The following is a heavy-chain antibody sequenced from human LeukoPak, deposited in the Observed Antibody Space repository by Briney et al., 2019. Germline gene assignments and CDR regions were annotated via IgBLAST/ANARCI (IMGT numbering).Heavy chain of an antibody. CDR3: AKVWGKNYDFWSGYSTYYFDY. CDR1: GFTFSSYA. V-gene: IGHV3-23*01. CDR2: ISVSGGST. Sequence: TGGSLRLSCAASGFTFSSYAMSWVRQAPGKGLECVSAISVSGGSTYYEDSVQGRFTISRDNSKNTLYLQMNSLRAEDTAVYYCAKVWGKNYDFWSGYSTYYFDYWGQGTLVTVSS. D-gene: IGHD3-3*01. J-gene: IGHJ4*02.